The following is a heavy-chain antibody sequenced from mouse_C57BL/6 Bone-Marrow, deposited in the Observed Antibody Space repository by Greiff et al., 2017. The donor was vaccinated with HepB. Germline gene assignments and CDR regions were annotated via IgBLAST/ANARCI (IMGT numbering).Heavy chain of an antibody. J-gene: IGHJ3*01. CDR1: GYTFTSYW. CDR2: IHPNSGST. CDR3: ASPNWDWFAY. D-gene: IGHD4-1*01. V-gene: IGHV1-64*01. Sequence: QVQLQQPGAELVKPGASVKLSCKASGYTFTSYWMHWVKQRPGQGLEWIGMIHPNSGSTNYNEKFKSKATLTVDKSSSTAYMQLSSLTSEDSAVYYCASPNWDWFAYWGQGTLVTVSA.